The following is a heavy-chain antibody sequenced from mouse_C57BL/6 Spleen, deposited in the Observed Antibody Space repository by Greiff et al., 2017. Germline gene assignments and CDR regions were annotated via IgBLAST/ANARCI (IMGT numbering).Heavy chain of an antibody. Sequence: EVKVVESGGGLVKPGGSLKLSCAASGFTFSDYGMHWVRQAPEKGLEWVAYISSGSSTIYYADTVKGRFTISRDNAKNTLFLQMTSLRSEDTAMYYCARHGPPYFDYWGQGTTLTVSS. CDR3: ARHGPPYFDY. D-gene: IGHD3-1*01. J-gene: IGHJ2*01. V-gene: IGHV5-17*01. CDR2: ISSGSSTI. CDR1: GFTFSDYG.